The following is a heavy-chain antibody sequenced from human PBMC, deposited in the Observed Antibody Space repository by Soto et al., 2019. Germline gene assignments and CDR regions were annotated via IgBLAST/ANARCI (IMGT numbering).Heavy chain of an antibody. CDR2: KKQDGTEE. CDR3: ARGTYYYDSSGQYYFDY. D-gene: IGHD3-22*01. CDR1: GFSISRHW. J-gene: IGHJ4*02. Sequence: EVQLVESGGGLVQPGGSLRLSCAASGFSISRHWMSWVRQAPGKGLEWVADKKQDGTEEYYVDSVKGRFTVSRDNAKNSLYLQMNSLRAEDTAVYYCARGTYYYDSSGQYYFDYWGQGTLVTVSS. V-gene: IGHV3-7*01.